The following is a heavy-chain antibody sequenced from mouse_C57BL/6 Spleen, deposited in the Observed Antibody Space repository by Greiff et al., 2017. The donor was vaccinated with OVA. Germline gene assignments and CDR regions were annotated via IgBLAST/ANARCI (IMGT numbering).Heavy chain of an antibody. CDR1: GYTFTSYW. CDR2: IHPNSGST. D-gene: IGHD4-1*01. V-gene: IGHV1-64*01. J-gene: IGHJ4*01. CDR3: ARSKLDLYYSTMDY. Sequence: VQLQQPGAELVKPGASVKLSCKASGYTFTSYWMHWVKQRPGQGLEWIGMIHPNSGSTNYNEKFKSKATLTVDKSSSTAYMQLSSLTSEDSAVYYCARSKLDLYYSTMDYWGQGTSVTVSS.